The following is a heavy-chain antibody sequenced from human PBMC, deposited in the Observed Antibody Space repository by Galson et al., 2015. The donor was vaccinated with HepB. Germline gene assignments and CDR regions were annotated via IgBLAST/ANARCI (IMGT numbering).Heavy chain of an antibody. CDR2: IYPDDSDI. D-gene: IGHD4-23*01. CDR3: ARHNSADYPDY. J-gene: IGHJ4*02. CDR1: GYSFTNYW. Sequence: QSGAEVKKSGESLKISCKGSGYSFTNYWIGWVRQMPGKGLEWMGIIYPDDSDIRYSPSFEGQVTISADKSISTAYLQWSSLKASDTAIYYCARHNSADYPDYWGQGTLVTVSS. V-gene: IGHV5-51*01.